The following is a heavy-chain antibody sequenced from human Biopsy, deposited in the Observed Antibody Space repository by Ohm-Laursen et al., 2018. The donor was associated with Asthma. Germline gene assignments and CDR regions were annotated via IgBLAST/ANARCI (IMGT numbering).Heavy chain of an antibody. V-gene: IGHV1-69*13. CDR3: ARGYSGSDRIVYYYSGLEV. J-gene: IGHJ6*02. CDR2: LIPVLGTP. D-gene: IGHD5-12*01. Sequence: GASVKVSCKASGDSFSNYAISWVRQAPRQGLEWIGGLIPVLGTPDHAQMFEGRVTITADESTSTAYMELSSLSSEDTAVYYCARGYSGSDRIVYYYSGLEVWGQGTTVTVSS. CDR1: GDSFSNYA.